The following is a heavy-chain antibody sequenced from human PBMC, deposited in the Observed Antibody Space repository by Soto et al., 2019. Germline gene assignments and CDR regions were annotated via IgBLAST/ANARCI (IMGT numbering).Heavy chain of an antibody. CDR1: GGSISDYY. CDR3: AREGNYDSSGYYFFQTFNI. D-gene: IGHD3-22*01. CDR2: IHYSGST. V-gene: IGHV4-59*01. J-gene: IGHJ2*01. Sequence: PSETLSLTCFVSGGSISDYYWTRIRQSPGKGLEWIGNIHYSGSTYYNPSLKSRLTISVDTSKNQFSLRLSSVTAADTAVYYCAREGNYDSSGYYFFQTFNIWGRGTLVTVSS.